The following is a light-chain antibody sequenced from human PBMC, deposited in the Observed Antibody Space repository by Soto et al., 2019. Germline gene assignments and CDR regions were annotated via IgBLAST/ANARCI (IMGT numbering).Light chain of an antibody. CDR1: QSISSW. CDR3: QHYNDYSWT. V-gene: IGKV1-5*03. J-gene: IGKJ1*01. Sequence: DIHMTQSPSTLSASVGDRVTITCRASQSISSWLAWNQQKPGKAPNLLIYKTSNLESGVPSRFSGSGSGTEFTLTISSLQPDDFATYYCQHYNDYSWTFGQGTKVEIK. CDR2: KTS.